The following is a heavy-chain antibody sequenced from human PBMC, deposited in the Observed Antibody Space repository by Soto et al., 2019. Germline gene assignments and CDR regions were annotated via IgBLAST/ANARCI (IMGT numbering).Heavy chain of an antibody. CDR2: ICNSGTN. D-gene: IGHD3-22*01. CDR1: GGSIRSYC. V-gene: IGHV4-59*03. Sequence: QVQLQESGPPLVEPSETLSLTCTVSGGSIRSYCWTWIRQPPGEVLEWIGCICNSGTNNYNPSLKSRVVISIYSQKSQFSLQLSSVTVADTAFYYCAGCGSIVVSTRRLMDVWGKGTTVTVSS. CDR3: AGCGSIVVSTRRLMDV. J-gene: IGHJ6*03.